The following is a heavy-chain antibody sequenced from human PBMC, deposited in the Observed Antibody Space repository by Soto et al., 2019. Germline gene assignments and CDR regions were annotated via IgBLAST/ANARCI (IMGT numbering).Heavy chain of an antibody. Sequence: ASVKVSCKASGYTFTSYGISWVRQAPGQGLEWMGWISAYNGNTNYAQKLQGRATMTTDTSTSTAYMELRSLRSDDTAVYYCARVGFWYNWNVTPLRWFDPWGQGTLVTVSS. D-gene: IGHD1-1*01. J-gene: IGHJ5*02. CDR3: ARVGFWYNWNVTPLRWFDP. V-gene: IGHV1-18*01. CDR2: ISAYNGNT. CDR1: GYTFTSYG.